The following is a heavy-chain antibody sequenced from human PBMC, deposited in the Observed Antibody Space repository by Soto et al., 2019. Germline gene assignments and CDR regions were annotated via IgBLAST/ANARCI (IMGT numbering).Heavy chain of an antibody. CDR3: ARTLQNATIYDALDI. V-gene: IGHV6-1*01. CDR2: TYYRSKWYN. D-gene: IGHD2-15*01. J-gene: IGHJ3*02. Sequence: PSQCLSLPFAMSVGRIASNCLSGKWIRPSPSGGLEWLGRTYYRSKWYNDYAVSGKSRITINPDTSKNQFSLQLNSVTPEDTAVYYCARTLQNATIYDALDISGQRTRVTV. CDR1: VGRIASNCLS.